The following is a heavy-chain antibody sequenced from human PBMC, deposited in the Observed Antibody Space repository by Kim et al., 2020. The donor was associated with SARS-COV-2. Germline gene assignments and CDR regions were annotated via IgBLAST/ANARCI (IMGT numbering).Heavy chain of an antibody. V-gene: IGHV4-39*01. CDR1: GGSISSSSYY. CDR3: ARQSGSYFYYYGMDV. CDR2: IYYSGST. J-gene: IGHJ6*01. D-gene: IGHD3-10*01. Sequence: SETLSLTCTVSGGSISSSSYYWGWIRQPPGKGLEWIGSIYYSGSTYYNPSLKSRVTISVDTSKNQFSLKLSSVTAADTAVYYCARQSGSYFYYYGMDVWG.